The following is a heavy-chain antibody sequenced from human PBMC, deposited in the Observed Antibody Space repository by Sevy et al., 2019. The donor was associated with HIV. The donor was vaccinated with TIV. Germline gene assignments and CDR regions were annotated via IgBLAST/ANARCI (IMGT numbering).Heavy chain of an antibody. V-gene: IGHV3-30*18. Sequence: GGSPRLSCAASGFTFSSYGMHWVRQAPGKGLEWVAVISYDGSNKYYSDSVKGRFTISRDNSKNTLYLQMNSLRAEDTAVYYCAKDEKGYSYGPAYWGQGTLVTVSS. CDR1: GFTFSSYG. CDR2: ISYDGSNK. D-gene: IGHD5-18*01. J-gene: IGHJ4*02. CDR3: AKDEKGYSYGPAY.